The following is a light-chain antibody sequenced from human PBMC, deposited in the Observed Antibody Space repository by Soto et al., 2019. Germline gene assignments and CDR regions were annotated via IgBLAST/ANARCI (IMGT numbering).Light chain of an antibody. CDR1: QSVASRA. CDR2: SAS. V-gene: IGKV3-20*01. Sequence: IVLTQSPGTLSLSPGERATLSCRASQSVASRALAWYQQKPGQAPRLLMYSASKRATGIPDRFSGSGSGTEFTLTISSLRSEDSGIYYCQQYFEWPPMTFGQGTKVEI. CDR3: QQYFEWPPMT. J-gene: IGKJ1*01.